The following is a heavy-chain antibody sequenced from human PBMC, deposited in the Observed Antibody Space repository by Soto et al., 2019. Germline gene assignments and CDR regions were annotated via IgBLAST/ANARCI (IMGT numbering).Heavy chain of an antibody. CDR3: RIAAAGPLLDY. D-gene: IGHD6-13*01. Sequence: GESLKISCNGSGYSFTSYWISWVRQMPGKGLEWMGRIDPSDSYTNYSPSFQGHVTISADKSISTAYLQWSSLKASDTAMYYCRIAAAGPLLDYWGQGTQVTVSS. V-gene: IGHV5-10-1*01. CDR1: GYSFTSYW. CDR2: IDPSDSYT. J-gene: IGHJ4*02.